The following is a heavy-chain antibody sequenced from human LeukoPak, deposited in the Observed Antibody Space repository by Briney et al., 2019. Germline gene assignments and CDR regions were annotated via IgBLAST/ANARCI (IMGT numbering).Heavy chain of an antibody. CDR1: GFTFSSYA. CDR2: IWYDGSNK. CDR3: ARGGRLDPLDY. D-gene: IGHD3-10*01. J-gene: IGHJ4*02. Sequence: GGSLRLSCAASGFTFSSYAMHWVRQAPGTGLEWVAVIWYDGSNKYYADSAKGRFTISRDNSKNTLYLQMHSLRAEDTAVYYCARGGRLDPLDYWGQGTLVTVSS. V-gene: IGHV3-33*08.